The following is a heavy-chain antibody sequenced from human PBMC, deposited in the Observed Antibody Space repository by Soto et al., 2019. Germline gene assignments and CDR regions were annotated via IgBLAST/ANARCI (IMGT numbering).Heavy chain of an antibody. Sequence: SETLSLTCAVSGGSISSGGYSWSWIRQPPGKGLEWIGYIYHSGSTYYNPSLKSRVTISVDRSKNQFSLKLSSVTAADTAVYYCVRAIRSYDALDPWGQGTLVTVSS. CDR2: IYHSGST. J-gene: IGHJ5*02. CDR3: VRAIRSYDALDP. V-gene: IGHV4-30-2*01. CDR1: GGSISSGGYS. D-gene: IGHD1-26*01.